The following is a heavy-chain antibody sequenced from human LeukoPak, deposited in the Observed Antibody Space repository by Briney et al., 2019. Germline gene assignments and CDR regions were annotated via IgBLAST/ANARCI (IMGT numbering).Heavy chain of an antibody. J-gene: IGHJ4*02. V-gene: IGHV1-2*02. CDR2: INPNSGGT. CDR3: AREHKGGGYNSPIDY. CDR1: GYTFTGYY. Sequence: VASVKVSCKASGYTFTGYYMHWVRQAPGQGLEWMGWINPNSGGTNYAQKFQGRVTMTRDTSISTAYMELSRLRSDDTAVYYCAREHKGGGYNSPIDYWGQGTLVTVSS. D-gene: IGHD5-18*01.